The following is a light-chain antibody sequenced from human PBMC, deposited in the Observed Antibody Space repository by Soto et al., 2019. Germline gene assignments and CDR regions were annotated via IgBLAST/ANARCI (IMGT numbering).Light chain of an antibody. CDR1: SSDVGGYNY. CDR2: EVS. V-gene: IGLV2-8*01. J-gene: IGLJ2*01. Sequence: QSALTQPPSASGSPGQSVTISCTGTSSDVGGYNYVSWYQQHPGKAPKLMIYEVSKRPSGVPDRFSGSKSGNTVSLTVSGLQAEDEADYYCSSYAGSNIVLFGGATKLTVL. CDR3: SSYAGSNIVL.